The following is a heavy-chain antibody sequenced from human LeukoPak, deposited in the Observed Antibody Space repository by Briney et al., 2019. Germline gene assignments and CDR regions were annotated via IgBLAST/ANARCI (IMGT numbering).Heavy chain of an antibody. V-gene: IGHV4-59*08. J-gene: IGHJ4*02. CDR3: ARHGGTYSVIDY. Sequence: SETLSLTCTVSGGSISSYYWSWIRQPPGEGLEWIGYIYYSGSTNYNPSLKSRVTISVDTSKNQFSLKLSSVTAADTAVYYCARHGGTYSVIDYWGQGTLVTVSS. D-gene: IGHD1-7*01. CDR2: IYYSGST. CDR1: GGSISSYY.